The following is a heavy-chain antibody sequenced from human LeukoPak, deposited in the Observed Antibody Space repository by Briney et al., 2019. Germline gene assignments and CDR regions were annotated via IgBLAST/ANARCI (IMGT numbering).Heavy chain of an antibody. V-gene: IGHV4-59*01. D-gene: IGHD2-15*01. CDR2: IYYSGST. J-gene: IGHJ6*02. CDR3: ARSLGYCSGGSRYSGKYGMDV. Sequence: SETLSLTCTVSGGSISSYYWSWIRQPPGKGLEWIGYIYYSGSTNYNPSLKSRVTISVDTSKNQFSLKLSSVTAADTAVYYCARSLGYCSGGSRYSGKYGMDVWGQGTTVTVSS. CDR1: GGSISSYY.